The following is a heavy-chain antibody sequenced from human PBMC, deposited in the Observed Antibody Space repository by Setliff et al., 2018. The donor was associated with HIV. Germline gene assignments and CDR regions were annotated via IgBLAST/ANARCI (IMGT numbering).Heavy chain of an antibody. Sequence: SETLSLTCTVTGYSISSGYYWAWIRQPPGKGLEWIGYIYHAGNTYYNPSLKSRVTLSVDTSKNQISLRLNSLTAADTAVYYCARGTTLNVVPDAFDIWGQGTMVTVSS. J-gene: IGHJ3*02. V-gene: IGHV4-38-2*02. CDR1: GYSISSGYY. CDR2: IYHAGNT. D-gene: IGHD4-17*01. CDR3: ARGTTLNVVPDAFDI.